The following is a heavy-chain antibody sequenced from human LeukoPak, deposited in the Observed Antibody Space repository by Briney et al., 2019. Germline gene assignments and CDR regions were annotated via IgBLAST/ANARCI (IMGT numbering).Heavy chain of an antibody. Sequence: PGGSLRLSCAASGFTFSSYGMHWVRQAPGKGLEWVAVISYDGSNKYYADSVRDRFTISRDNSKNTLYLQMNSLRAEDTAVYYCAKDQRLWFGELLLGYFYYWGQGTLVTVSS. CDR1: GFTFSSYG. D-gene: IGHD3-10*01. CDR2: ISYDGSNK. V-gene: IGHV3-30*18. CDR3: AKDQRLWFGELLLGYFYY. J-gene: IGHJ4*02.